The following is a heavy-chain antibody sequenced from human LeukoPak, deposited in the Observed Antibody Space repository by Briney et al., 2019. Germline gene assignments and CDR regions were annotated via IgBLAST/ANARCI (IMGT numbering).Heavy chain of an antibody. D-gene: IGHD4-17*01. Sequence: KSGPGLVKPSQTLSLTCTVSGGSISSGGYYWSWIRQHPGKGLEWIGYIYYSGSTYYNPSLKSRVTISVDTSKNQFSLKLSSVTAADTAVYYCARDLYGGLHDNWFDPWGQGTLVTVSS. CDR2: IYYSGST. CDR1: GGSISSGGYY. J-gene: IGHJ5*02. V-gene: IGHV4-31*03. CDR3: ARDLYGGLHDNWFDP.